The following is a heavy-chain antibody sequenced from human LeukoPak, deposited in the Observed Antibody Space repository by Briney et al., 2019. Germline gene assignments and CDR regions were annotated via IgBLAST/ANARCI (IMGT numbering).Heavy chain of an antibody. CDR3: ARAPSPSRGGNSSGWYRGYYFDY. CDR2: IYYSGST. D-gene: IGHD6-19*01. V-gene: IGHV4-39*07. Sequence: SETLSLTCTVSGGSISSSSYYWGWIRQPPGKGLEWIGSIYYSGSTYYNPSLKSRVTISVDTSKNQFSLKLSSVTAADTAVYYCARAPSPSRGGNSSGWYRGYYFDYWGQGTLVTVSS. CDR1: GGSISSSSYY. J-gene: IGHJ4*02.